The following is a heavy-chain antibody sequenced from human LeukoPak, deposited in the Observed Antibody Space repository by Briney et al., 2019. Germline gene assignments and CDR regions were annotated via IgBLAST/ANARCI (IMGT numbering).Heavy chain of an antibody. CDR3: ARDRSPVEMATIGGWFDP. CDR2: IIPIFGIA. V-gene: IGHV1-69*04. Sequence: ASVKVSCKASGGTFSSYAISWVRQAPGQGLEWIGRIIPIFGIANYAQKFQGRVTITADKSTSTAYMELSSLRSEDTAAYYCARDRSPVEMATIGGWFDPWGQGTLVTVSS. CDR1: GGTFSSYA. J-gene: IGHJ5*02. D-gene: IGHD5-24*01.